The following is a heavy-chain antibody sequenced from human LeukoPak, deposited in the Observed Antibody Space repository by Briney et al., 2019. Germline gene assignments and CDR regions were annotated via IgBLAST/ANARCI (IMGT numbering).Heavy chain of an antibody. CDR1: GFTFSSYA. D-gene: IGHD4-17*01. V-gene: IGHV3-30-3*01. Sequence: GGSLRLSCAASGFTFSSYAMHWVRQAPGKGLEGVAVISYDGSNKYYADSVKGRFTISRDNSKNTLYLQMNSLRAEDTAVYYCARDRDPHDYGAKTRAFDIWGQGTMVTVSS. CDR3: ARDRDPHDYGAKTRAFDI. CDR2: ISYDGSNK. J-gene: IGHJ3*02.